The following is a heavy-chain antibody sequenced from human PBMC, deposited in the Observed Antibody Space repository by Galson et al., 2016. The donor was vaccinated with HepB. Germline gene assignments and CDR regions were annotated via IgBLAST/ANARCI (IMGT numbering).Heavy chain of an antibody. D-gene: IGHD5-24*01. V-gene: IGHV6-1*01. Sequence: CAISGDSVSNDRDAWYWVRQSPSRGLEWLGRTYYRSGWHCDYATSVKGRITISAETTKNQFSLQLTSVTAADAAVYYCARDPIRGDGHTYDQWGQGRPVTVPS. CDR2: TYYRSGWHC. CDR3: ARDPIRGDGHTYDQ. J-gene: IGHJ4*02. CDR1: GDSVSNDRDA.